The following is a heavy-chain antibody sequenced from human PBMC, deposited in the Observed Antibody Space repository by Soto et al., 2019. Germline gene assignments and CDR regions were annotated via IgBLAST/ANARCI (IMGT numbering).Heavy chain of an antibody. D-gene: IGHD3-10*01. Sequence: GGSLRLSCTASGFDFRSYVIHWVRQAPGRGLEWVAAASYDGSETYYADSAKGRFTVSKEISKNTAFLQMNALRHEDTAVYFCVRDSGWPILNFDSWGQGTMVTVYS. J-gene: IGHJ4*02. CDR1: GFDFRSYV. CDR3: VRDSGWPILNFDS. CDR2: ASYDGSET. V-gene: IGHV3-30*03.